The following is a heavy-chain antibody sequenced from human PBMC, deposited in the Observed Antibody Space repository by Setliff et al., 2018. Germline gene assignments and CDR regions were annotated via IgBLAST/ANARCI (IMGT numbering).Heavy chain of an antibody. J-gene: IGHJ5*02. V-gene: IGHV3-21*01. CDR2: ISSSSSYI. CDR3: ARNGRYYGSGRKWFDP. D-gene: IGHD3-10*01. Sequence: GESLKISCAASGFTFSSYSMNWVRQAPGKGLEWVSSISSSSSYIYYADSVKGRFTISRDNAKNSLYLQMNSLRAEDTAVYYCARNGRYYGSGRKWFDPWGQGTLVTVSS. CDR1: GFTFSSYS.